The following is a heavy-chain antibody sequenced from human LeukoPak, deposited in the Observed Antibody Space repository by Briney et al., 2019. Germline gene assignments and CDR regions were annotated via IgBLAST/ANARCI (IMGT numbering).Heavy chain of an antibody. Sequence: ASVKISCKASGYTFTNNYMHWVRQAPGQGLEWMGVIHPSGSSTNYAQKFQGRVTMTKDTSTSTVYIELNTLRSDDTAVYYCARMDMDTAMVTNYLDHWGQGTLLIVCS. CDR3: ARMDMDTAMVTNYLDH. J-gene: IGHJ4*02. CDR2: IHPSGSST. D-gene: IGHD5-18*01. CDR1: GYTFTNNY. V-gene: IGHV1-46*01.